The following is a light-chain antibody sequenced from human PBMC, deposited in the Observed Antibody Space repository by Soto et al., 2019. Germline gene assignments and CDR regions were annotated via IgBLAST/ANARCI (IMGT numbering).Light chain of an antibody. J-gene: IGLJ3*02. V-gene: IGLV6-57*03. CDR2: EDH. CDR3: QSYDTTSWV. Sequence: NFMLTQPHSVSESPGKTVTISCTRSSGSIASNYVQWYQQRPGSAPTTVIYEDHQRPSGVPDRFSGSIDSSSNSAFLTISGLKTEDEADYYCQSYDTTSWVFGGGTKLTVL. CDR1: SGSIASNY.